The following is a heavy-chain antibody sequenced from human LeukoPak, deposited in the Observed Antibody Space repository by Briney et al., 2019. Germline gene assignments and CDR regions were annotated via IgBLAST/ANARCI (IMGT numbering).Heavy chain of an antibody. D-gene: IGHD6-19*01. CDR3: ARVGSGWYFGAFDI. CDR1: GGSISSGSYY. J-gene: IGHJ3*02. Sequence: SETLSLTCTVSGGSISSGSYYWSWIRQPAGKGLEWIGRIYTSGSTNYNPSLKSRVTISVDTSKNQFSLKLSSVAAADTAVYYCARVGSGWYFGAFDIWGQGTMVTVSS. CDR2: IYTSGST. V-gene: IGHV4-61*02.